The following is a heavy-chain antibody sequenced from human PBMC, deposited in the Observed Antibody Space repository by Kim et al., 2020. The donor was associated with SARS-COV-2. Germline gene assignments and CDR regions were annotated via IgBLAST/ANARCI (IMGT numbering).Heavy chain of an antibody. CDR1: GFTFSNAW. D-gene: IGHD1-1*01. J-gene: IGHJ3*02. Sequence: GGSLRLSCAASGFTFSNAWMNWVRQAPGEGLEWVGRIKSKTEGGTTDYAAPVKGRFTISRDDSINTLFLQMNSLKTEDTAMYFCTTIQTTGGGYRGGPWSIKPNTTAEAVDMCGPETMVTVSS. CDR2: IKSKTEGGTT. CDR3: TTIQTTGGGYRGGPWSIKPNTTAEAVDM. V-gene: IGHV3-15*01.